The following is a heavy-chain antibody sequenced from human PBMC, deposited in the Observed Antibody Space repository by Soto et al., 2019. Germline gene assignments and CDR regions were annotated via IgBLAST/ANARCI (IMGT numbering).Heavy chain of an antibody. V-gene: IGHV3-11*06. CDR2: ISSSSSYT. D-gene: IGHD2-15*01. CDR1: GFAIRDYY. CDR3: AREGLRYYGMDV. J-gene: IGHJ6*02. Sequence: GGSLRLSCAVSGFAIRDYYMSWVRQAPGKGLEWVSSISSSSSYTYYPGSVKGRFTISRENAKNSLYLQMNSLRAGDTAVYYCAREGLRYYGMDVWGQGTTVTVSS.